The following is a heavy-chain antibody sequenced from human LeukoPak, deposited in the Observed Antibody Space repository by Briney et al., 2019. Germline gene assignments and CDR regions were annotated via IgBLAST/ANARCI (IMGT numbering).Heavy chain of an antibody. D-gene: IGHD4-17*01. CDR3: ARDLHDYGDSFLGY. Sequence: GGSLRLSCAASGFTFSSYAMSWVRQALGKGLERVSAISGSGGSTYYADSVKGRFTISRDNSKNTLYLQMNSLRAEDTAVYYCARDLHDYGDSFLGYWGQGTLVTVSS. V-gene: IGHV3-23*01. CDR1: GFTFSSYA. CDR2: ISGSGGST. J-gene: IGHJ4*02.